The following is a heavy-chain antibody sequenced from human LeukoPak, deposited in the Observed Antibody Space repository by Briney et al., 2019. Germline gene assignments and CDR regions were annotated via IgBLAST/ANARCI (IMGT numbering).Heavy chain of an antibody. CDR3: ARHFLHYDILTGLQSYDAFDI. Sequence: PSETLSLTCAVYGGSFSGYYWSWIRQPPGKGLEWIGEINHSGSTNYNPSLKSRVTISVDTSKNQFSLKLSSVTAADTAVYYCARHFLHYDILTGLQSYDAFDIWGQGTMVTVSS. CDR1: GGSFSGYY. CDR2: INHSGST. J-gene: IGHJ3*02. D-gene: IGHD3-9*01. V-gene: IGHV4-34*01.